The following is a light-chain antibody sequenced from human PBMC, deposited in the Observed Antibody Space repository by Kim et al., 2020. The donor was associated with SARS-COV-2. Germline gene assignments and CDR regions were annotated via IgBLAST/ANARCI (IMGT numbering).Light chain of an antibody. J-gene: IGLJ1*01. Sequence: EQRVILFCSGCSSSLGGNAVGWYHVIPGPDPKNVIYNDHERPPGVIDRFPGSKSGHSASLAITGLQPELGGTYYCAAWDDNMSAYVFGTGTRSP. CDR2: NDH. V-gene: IGLV1-44*01. CDR1: SSSLGGNA. CDR3: AAWDDNMSAYV.